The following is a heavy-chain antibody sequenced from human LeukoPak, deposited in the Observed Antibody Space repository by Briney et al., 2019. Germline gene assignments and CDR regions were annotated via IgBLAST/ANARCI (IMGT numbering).Heavy chain of an antibody. D-gene: IGHD3-10*01. J-gene: IGHJ4*02. CDR1: GGSISSSSYY. Sequence: SETLSLTCTVSGGSISSSSYYWGWIRQPPGKGLEWIGSIYYSGSTYYNPSLKSRVTISVDTSKNQFSLKLSSVTAADTALYYCARDGSGSFYPLWGQGTLVTVSS. V-gene: IGHV4-39*02. CDR2: IYYSGST. CDR3: ARDGSGSFYPL.